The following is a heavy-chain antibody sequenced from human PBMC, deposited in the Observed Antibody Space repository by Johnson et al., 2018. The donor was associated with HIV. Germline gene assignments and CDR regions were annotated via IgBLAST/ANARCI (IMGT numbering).Heavy chain of an antibody. J-gene: IGHJ3*02. V-gene: IGHV3-9*01. CDR2: ISWNSGSI. Sequence: VQLVESGGGLVQPGGSLRLSCEASGFTFDDYAMHWVRQAPGKGLEWVSGISWNSGSIGYADSVKGRFTISRDNAKNSLYLQMNSLRAEDTALYYCAKASVGIAAAGGAFDIWGQGTMVTVSS. D-gene: IGHD6-13*01. CDR1: GFTFDDYA. CDR3: AKASVGIAAAGGAFDI.